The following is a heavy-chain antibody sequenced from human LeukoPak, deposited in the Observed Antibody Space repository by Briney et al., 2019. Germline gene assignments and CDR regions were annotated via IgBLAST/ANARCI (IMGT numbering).Heavy chain of an antibody. Sequence: SETLSLTCTVSGDSVSRSSYYWTWIRQPPGKGLEWIGYVYYSGATNYNPSLKSRVTISLETSKNQFSLRLTSVTAADTAVYYCARRVAVTGIYCFDLWGQGTPVTVSS. V-gene: IGHV4-61*01. CDR2: VYYSGAT. CDR1: GDSVSRSSYY. J-gene: IGHJ4*02. D-gene: IGHD6-19*01. CDR3: ARRVAVTGIYCFDL.